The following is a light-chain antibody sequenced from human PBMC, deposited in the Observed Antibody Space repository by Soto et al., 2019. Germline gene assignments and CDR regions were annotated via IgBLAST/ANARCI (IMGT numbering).Light chain of an antibody. CDR3: QVWDSSSDHPV. CDR1: NIGSKR. Sequence: SSELTQPPSVSVAPGKTARITCGGNNIGSKRVHWYQQKPGQAPVLVIYYDSDRPSGIPERFSGSNSGNTATLTISRVEAGDEADYYCQVWDSSSDHPVFGGGTKLTVL. V-gene: IGLV3-21*04. J-gene: IGLJ3*02. CDR2: YDS.